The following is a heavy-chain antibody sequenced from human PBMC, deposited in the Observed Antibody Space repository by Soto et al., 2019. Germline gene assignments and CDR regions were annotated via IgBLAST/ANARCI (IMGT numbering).Heavy chain of an antibody. J-gene: IGHJ4*02. CDR1: GFYITNYW. D-gene: IGHD2-2*02. CDR2: IKGDGSLK. CDR3: VRDSYTAHWHTAGEDY. Sequence: LRLTCAASGFYITNYWMTWVRQAPGKVPEWVANIKGDGSLKFYVDSVRGRFTISRDNAKNSVYLEMSRLRAEDTAVYYCVRDSYTAHWHTAGEDYWGQGTLVTVSS. V-gene: IGHV3-7*01.